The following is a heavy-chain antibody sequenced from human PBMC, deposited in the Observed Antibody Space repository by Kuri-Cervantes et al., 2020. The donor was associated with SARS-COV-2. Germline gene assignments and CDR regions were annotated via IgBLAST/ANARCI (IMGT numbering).Heavy chain of an antibody. J-gene: IGHJ5*02. Sequence: GESLKISCAASGFTFNTYSMDWVRLAPGKGLEWLAYISKGSDTIYYADSVKGRFTISRDNAKNSPFLQMNSLRADDTAVYYCARGGEDFVQETRNWFEPWGRGTLVTVSS. CDR2: ISKGSDTI. CDR3: ARGGEDFVQETRNWFEP. D-gene: IGHD2-8*01. CDR1: GFTFNTYS. V-gene: IGHV3-48*01.